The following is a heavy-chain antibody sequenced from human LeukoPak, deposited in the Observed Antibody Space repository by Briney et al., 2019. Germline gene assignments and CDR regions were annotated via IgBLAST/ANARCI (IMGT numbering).Heavy chain of an antibody. CDR2: ISYDGSNK. CDR1: GFTFSSYA. D-gene: IGHD3-10*02. J-gene: IGHJ4*02. CDR3: ARTKWLQTMIGDFDY. V-gene: IGHV3-30-3*01. Sequence: GRSLRLSCAASGFTFSSYAMHWVRPAPGKGLEWVAVISYDGSNKYYEDSVKGRFTISRDNSKNTLYLQMNSLRAEDTAVYYCARTKWLQTMIGDFDYWGQGTLVTVSS.